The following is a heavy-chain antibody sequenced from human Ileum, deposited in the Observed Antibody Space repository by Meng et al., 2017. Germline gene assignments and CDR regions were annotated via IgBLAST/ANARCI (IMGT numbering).Heavy chain of an antibody. Sequence: GESLKISCAASGFTFSSYAMDWVRQAPGKGLEWVALISYDGSNKYYADSVKDRFTISRDNSKNTLFLQMYGLRAEEMGVYYCARVRLIDDSGSFYRDLDSWGQGTLVTVSS. D-gene: IGHD3-10*01. J-gene: IGHJ4*02. V-gene: IGHV3-30*01. CDR1: GFTFSSYA. CDR3: ARVRLIDDSGSFYRDLDS. CDR2: ISYDGSNK.